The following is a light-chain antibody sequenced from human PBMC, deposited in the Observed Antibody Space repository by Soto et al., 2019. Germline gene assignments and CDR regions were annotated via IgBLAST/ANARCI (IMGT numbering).Light chain of an antibody. V-gene: IGKV3-20*01. CDR1: QSVSSSY. J-gene: IGKJ1*01. CDR3: QQYGTSPNT. Sequence: EIVLTQSPGTLSLSPGERATLSCRASQSVSSSYLAWYQQKPGQAPRLLIYGASSRATGIPDRFSGSGSGTDFTLTISRLEPEEFAVYYCQQYGTSPNTFGQGTKVEIK. CDR2: GAS.